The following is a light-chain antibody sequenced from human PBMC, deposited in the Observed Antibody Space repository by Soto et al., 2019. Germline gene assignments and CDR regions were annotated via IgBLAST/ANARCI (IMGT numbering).Light chain of an antibody. CDR1: QSVAGY. CDR3: QQSYTSSWT. CDR2: AAS. J-gene: IGKJ1*01. V-gene: IGKV1-39*01. Sequence: IQMTQAPSSLSASVGGRGTLTCRASQSVAGYLNWYQQKPGGAPHLLIYAASTLQSGVPSRFSGSGSGTDFKLTISSLQPEDVATYYCQQSYTSSWTFGPGTKVDIK.